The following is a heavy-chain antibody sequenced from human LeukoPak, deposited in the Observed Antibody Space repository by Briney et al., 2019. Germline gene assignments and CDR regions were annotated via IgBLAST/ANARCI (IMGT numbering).Heavy chain of an antibody. D-gene: IGHD6-19*01. Sequence: PSETLSLTCTVSGGSISSSSYYWGWIRQPPGKGLEWIGSIYYSGSTYYNPSLKSRVTISVDTSKNQFSLKLSSVTAADTAVYYCARGGSSGWYWGNWFDPWGQGTLVTVSS. J-gene: IGHJ5*02. CDR1: GGSISSSSYY. V-gene: IGHV4-39*07. CDR2: IYYSGST. CDR3: ARGGSSGWYWGNWFDP.